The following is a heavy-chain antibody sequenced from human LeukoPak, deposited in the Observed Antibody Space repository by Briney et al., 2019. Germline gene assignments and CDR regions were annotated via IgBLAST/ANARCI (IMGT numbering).Heavy chain of an antibody. CDR3: ARGSILLWFGETQGWFDP. D-gene: IGHD3-10*01. V-gene: IGHV1-8*01. CDR1: GYTFTSYD. Sequence: ASVKVSCKASGYTFTSYDINWVRQATGQGLEWMGWMNPNSGNTGCAQKFQGRVTMTRNTSISTAYMELSSLRSEDTAVYYCARGSILLWFGETQGWFDPWGQGTLVTVSS. CDR2: MNPNSGNT. J-gene: IGHJ5*02.